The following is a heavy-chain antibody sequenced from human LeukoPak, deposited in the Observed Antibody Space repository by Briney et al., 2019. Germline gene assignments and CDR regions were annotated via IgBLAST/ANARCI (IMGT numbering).Heavy chain of an antibody. Sequence: PSETLSLTCTVSGGSISSYYWSWIRQPPGKGLEWIGYIYYSGSTNYNPSLKSRVTISVDTSKNQFSLKLSSVTAADTAVYYCARAAGIAAAGSRRSYFDYWGQGTLVTVSS. D-gene: IGHD6-13*01. CDR3: ARAAGIAAAGSRRSYFDY. J-gene: IGHJ4*02. V-gene: IGHV4-59*01. CDR2: IYYSGST. CDR1: GGSISSYY.